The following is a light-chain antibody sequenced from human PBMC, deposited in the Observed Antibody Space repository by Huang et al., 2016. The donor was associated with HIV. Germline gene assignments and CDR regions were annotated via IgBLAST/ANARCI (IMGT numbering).Light chain of an antibody. CDR1: QDIGTS. V-gene: IGKV1-8*01. J-gene: IGKJ4*01. CDR2: DAS. Sequence: AIRMTQSPSSPSASTGDRVTITCRASQDIGTSLAWYQQRPGKAPDLLVFDASTFQRGVASRFTGGGSRRGFTRTIACLQVEDVATYYCQHSDGLSPLTVGGGTKVDI. CDR3: QHSDGLSPLT.